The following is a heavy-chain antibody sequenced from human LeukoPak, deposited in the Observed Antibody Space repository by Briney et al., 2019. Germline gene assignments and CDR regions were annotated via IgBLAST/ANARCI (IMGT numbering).Heavy chain of an antibody. J-gene: IGHJ4*02. V-gene: IGHV4-34*01. CDR3: ARGQRITMTD. D-gene: IGHD3-22*01. CDR1: GGSFSAYY. Sequence: ASETLSLTCAVYGGSFSAYYWSWIRQPPGKGLEWIGEINHSGSTNYNPSLKSRVAISVDTSRNQFSLRLGSVTAADTAVYYCARGQRITMTDWGQGTLVTVSS. CDR2: INHSGST.